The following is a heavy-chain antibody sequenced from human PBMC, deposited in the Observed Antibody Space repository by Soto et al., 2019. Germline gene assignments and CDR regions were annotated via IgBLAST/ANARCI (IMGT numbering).Heavy chain of an antibody. Sequence: ASVKVSCKASGYTFTSYYMHWVRQAPGQGLEWMGIINPSGGSTSYAQKFQGRVTMTRDTSTSTVYMELSSLRFEDTAVYYCARVLTGYDSSGYYDACFAYWGQGTLVTVSS. CDR3: ARVLTGYDSSGYYDACFAY. V-gene: IGHV1-46*01. D-gene: IGHD3-22*01. J-gene: IGHJ4*02. CDR2: INPSGGST. CDR1: GYTFTSYY.